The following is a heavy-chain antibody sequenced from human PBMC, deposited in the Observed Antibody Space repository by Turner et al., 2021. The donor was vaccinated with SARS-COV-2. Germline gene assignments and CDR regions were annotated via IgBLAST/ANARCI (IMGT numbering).Heavy chain of an antibody. V-gene: IGHV3-66*04. J-gene: IGHJ4*02. Sequence: VQLVESGGGLVQPGGSLTLSCAASGFTVSGNYMSWVRRAPGKGLEWVALIYSGGSTDYADSVKGRFTISRYNSKNTLSLQMNSLRAEDTAVYYCARHKWRRGAFDYWGQGTLVTVSS. CDR2: IYSGGST. CDR1: GFTVSGNY. CDR3: ARHKWRRGAFDY. D-gene: IGHD5-12*01.